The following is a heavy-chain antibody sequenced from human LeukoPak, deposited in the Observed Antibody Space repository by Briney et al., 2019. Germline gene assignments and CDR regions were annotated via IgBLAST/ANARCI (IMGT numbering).Heavy chain of an antibody. V-gene: IGHV1-8*01. CDR1: GYTFTSYD. Sequence: GASVTVSCKASGYTFTSYDINWVRQATGQGLEWMGWMNPNSGNTGYAQKFQGRVTMTRNTSISTAYMELSSLRSEDTAVYYCSLYDFWSGYYNGIDYWGQGTLVTVSS. J-gene: IGHJ4*02. CDR2: MNPNSGNT. CDR3: SLYDFWSGYYNGIDY. D-gene: IGHD3-3*01.